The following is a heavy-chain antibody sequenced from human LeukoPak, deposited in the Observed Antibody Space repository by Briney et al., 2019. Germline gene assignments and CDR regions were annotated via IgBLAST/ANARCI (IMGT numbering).Heavy chain of an antibody. Sequence: ASVKVSCKASGSTFTSHYTHWVRQAPGEGPQWMGIINPSDGTTSYVPKFQGRVTMARDTSTSTVYMELRSLRSEDTAMYYCARSRSGYLVYWGQGTLLTVSS. V-gene: IGHV1-46*01. J-gene: IGHJ4*02. CDR3: ARSRSGYLVY. D-gene: IGHD3-22*01. CDR1: GSTFTSHY. CDR2: INPSDGTT.